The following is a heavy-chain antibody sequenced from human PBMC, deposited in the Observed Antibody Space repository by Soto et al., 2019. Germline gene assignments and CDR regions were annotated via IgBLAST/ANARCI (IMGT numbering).Heavy chain of an antibody. J-gene: IGHJ6*02. CDR1: GGSISSSSYY. CDR2: IYYSGST. Sequence: PSETLYLTCTVSGGSISSSSYYWGGIRQPPGKKMEWIGSIYYSGSTYYNTSLKNRVTISVDTSKYQFSLKLSSVTAADTAVYYCARQVVNYDFWSGPPSYYYGMDVWGQGTTVT. V-gene: IGHV4-39*01. CDR3: ARQVVNYDFWSGPPSYYYGMDV. D-gene: IGHD3-3*01.